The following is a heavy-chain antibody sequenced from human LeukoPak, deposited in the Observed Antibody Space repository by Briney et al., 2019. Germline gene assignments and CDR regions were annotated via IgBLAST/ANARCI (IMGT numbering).Heavy chain of an antibody. CDR2: ISHDGSNK. Sequence: GGSLRLSCAASGFTFSSYGMHWVRQAPGKGLEWVAVISHDGSNKYYADSVKGRFTISRDNSKNTLYLQMNSLRAEDTAVYYCARESYYDFWSGDGLDAFDIWGQGTMVTVSS. CDR3: ARESYYDFWSGDGLDAFDI. J-gene: IGHJ3*02. CDR1: GFTFSSYG. V-gene: IGHV3-30*03. D-gene: IGHD3-3*01.